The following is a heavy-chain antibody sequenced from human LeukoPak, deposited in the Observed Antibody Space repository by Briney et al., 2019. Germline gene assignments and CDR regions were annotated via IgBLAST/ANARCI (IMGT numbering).Heavy chain of an antibody. Sequence: ASVKVSCKASGYTFAKYAIHWVRQAPGQRPEWMGWINAGNGNTRYSQKFQGGVTITRDTSASTAYMELSSLRSEDTGVYYCARSILVVPVASHYNYGVDVWGKGTTVTVSS. CDR3: ARSILVVPVASHYNYGVDV. D-gene: IGHD2-2*01. V-gene: IGHV1-3*01. CDR1: GYTFAKYA. CDR2: INAGNGNT. J-gene: IGHJ6*04.